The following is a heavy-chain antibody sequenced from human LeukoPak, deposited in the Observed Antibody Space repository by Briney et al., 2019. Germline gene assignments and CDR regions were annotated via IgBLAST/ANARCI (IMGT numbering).Heavy chain of an antibody. V-gene: IGHV4-59*08. J-gene: IGHJ4*02. D-gene: IGHD6-13*01. CDR2: IYYSGST. CDR3: ARHASSSWYDVGVSGGVFDY. CDR1: GGSISSYY. Sequence: SETLSLTCTVSGGSISSYYWSWIRQSPGKGLEWIGYIYYSGSTNYNPSLKSRVTISVDTSKNQFSLKLSSVTAADTAVYYCARHASSSWYDVGVSGGVFDYWGQGTLVTVSS.